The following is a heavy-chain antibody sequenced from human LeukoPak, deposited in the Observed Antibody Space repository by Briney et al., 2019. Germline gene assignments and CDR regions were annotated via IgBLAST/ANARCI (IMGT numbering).Heavy chain of an antibody. V-gene: IGHV1-2*02. CDR2: INPNSGGT. CDR1: GYTFTGYY. J-gene: IGHJ4*02. CDR3: ARDFTYCGGDCYSKVDY. D-gene: IGHD2-21*02. Sequence: GASVKVSCKASGYTFTGYYMHWVRQAPGQGLEWMGWINPNSGGTNYAQKFQGRVTMTRDTSIGTAYMELSRLRSDDTAVYYCARDFTYCGGDCYSKVDYWGQGTLVTVSS.